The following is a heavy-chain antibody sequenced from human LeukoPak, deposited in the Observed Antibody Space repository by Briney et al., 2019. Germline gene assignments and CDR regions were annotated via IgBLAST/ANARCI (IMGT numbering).Heavy chain of an antibody. CDR2: ISSSGSTI. CDR3: ARDLGCCTSTSCYSLYGMDV. Sequence: GGSLRLSCAASGFTFSSYEMNWVRQAPGKGLEWVSYISSSGSTIHYADSVKGRFTISRDNAKNSLYLQMNSLRAEDTAVYYCARDLGCCTSTSCYSLYGMDVWGKGTTVTVSS. J-gene: IGHJ6*04. CDR1: GFTFSSYE. D-gene: IGHD2-2*02. V-gene: IGHV3-48*03.